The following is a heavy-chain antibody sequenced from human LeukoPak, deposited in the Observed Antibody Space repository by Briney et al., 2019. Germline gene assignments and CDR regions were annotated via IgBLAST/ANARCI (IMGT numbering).Heavy chain of an antibody. D-gene: IGHD2-2*01. CDR2: IIPIFGTA. CDR1: GYTFTGYY. V-gene: IGHV1-69*05. Sequence: ASVKVSCKASGYTFTGYYIHWVRQAPGQGLEWMGRIIPIFGTANYAQKFQGRVTITTDESTSTAYMELSSLRSEGTAVYYCARDEDHCSSTSCFDVDAFDIWGQGTMVTVSS. J-gene: IGHJ3*02. CDR3: ARDEDHCSSTSCFDVDAFDI.